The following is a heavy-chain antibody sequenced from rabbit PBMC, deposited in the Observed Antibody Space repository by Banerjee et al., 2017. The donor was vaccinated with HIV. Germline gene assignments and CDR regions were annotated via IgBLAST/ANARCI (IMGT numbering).Heavy chain of an antibody. V-gene: IGHV1S45*01. CDR2: IYTGDDDT. J-gene: IGHJ4*01. CDR1: GFSFSGSYW. Sequence: QEQLVESGGDLVKPEGSLTLTCTASGFSFSGSYWICWIRQAPGKVLEWIGCIYTGDDDTNYATWAKGRFTISKTASTVDLRMTSLTAADTATYFCARAPSSSGWAFNLWGQGTLVTV. CDR3: ARAPSSSGWAFNL. D-gene: IGHD4-1*01.